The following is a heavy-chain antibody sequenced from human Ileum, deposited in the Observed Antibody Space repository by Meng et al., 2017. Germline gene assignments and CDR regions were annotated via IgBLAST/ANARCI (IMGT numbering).Heavy chain of an antibody. Sequence: GESLKISCAASGFTFSSYSMNWVRQAPGKGLEWVSSISSSSSYIYYADSAKGRFTISRDNAKNSLYLQMNSLRAEDTAVYYCARDLTVAGDFDYWGQGTLVTVSS. D-gene: IGHD3-22*01. V-gene: IGHV3-21*01. CDR1: GFTFSSYS. CDR3: ARDLTVAGDFDY. J-gene: IGHJ4*02. CDR2: ISSSSSYI.